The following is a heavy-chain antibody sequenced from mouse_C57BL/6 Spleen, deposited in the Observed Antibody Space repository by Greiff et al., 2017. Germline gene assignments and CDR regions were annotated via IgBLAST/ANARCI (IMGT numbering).Heavy chain of an antibody. J-gene: IGHJ4*01. CDR3: ARHPVDPYYYAMDY. CDR2: ISRGGSYT. D-gene: IGHD1-3*01. CDR1: GFTFSSYG. V-gene: IGHV5-6*02. Sequence: EVKLEESGGDLVKPGGSLKFSCAASGFTFSSYGMSWVSQTPDKRLEWVATISRGGSYTYYPDGVKGRFTISRDNAKNTLYLQMSSLTSEDTAMYYCARHPVDPYYYAMDYWGKGTSVTVSS.